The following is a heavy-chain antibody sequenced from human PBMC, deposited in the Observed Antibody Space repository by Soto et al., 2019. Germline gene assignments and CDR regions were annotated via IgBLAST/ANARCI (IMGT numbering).Heavy chain of an antibody. CDR2: ISYDGSNK. J-gene: IGHJ6*02. Sequence: GGSLRLSCAASGFTFSSYAMHWVRQAPGKGLEWVAVISYDGSNKYYADSVKGRFTISRDNSKNTLYLQMNSLRAEDTAVYYCARVRPELLYGMDVWGQGTTVTVSS. D-gene: IGHD1-7*01. V-gene: IGHV3-30-3*01. CDR3: ARVRPELLYGMDV. CDR1: GFTFSSYA.